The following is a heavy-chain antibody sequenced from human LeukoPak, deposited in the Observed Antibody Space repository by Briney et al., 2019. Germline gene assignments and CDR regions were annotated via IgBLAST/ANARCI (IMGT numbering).Heavy chain of an antibody. J-gene: IGHJ4*02. V-gene: IGHV3-23*01. D-gene: IGHD7-27*01. CDR3: VQDWAWGAFGY. CDR1: GFTFSSYT. CDR2: ITPDAGRT. Sequence: PGGSLRLSCAASGFTFSSYTMNWVRQAPGKGLEWVSGITPDAGRTYYADSVEGRFTIYRDNSKNTVYLQMNSLGAEDTAVYYCVQDWAWGAFGYWGQGTLVTVSS.